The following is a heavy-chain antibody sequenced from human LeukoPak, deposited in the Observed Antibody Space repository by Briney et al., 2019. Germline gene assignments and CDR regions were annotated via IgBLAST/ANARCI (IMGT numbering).Heavy chain of an antibody. CDR1: GGSFSGYY. Sequence: SETLSLTCAVYGGSFSGYYWSWIRQPPGKGLEWIGEINHSGSTNYNPSLKSRVTISVDTSKNQFSLKLSSVTAADTAVYYCASGPRYSSSCSRPQYYYYYYGMDVWGQGTTVTVSS. D-gene: IGHD6-13*01. J-gene: IGHJ6*02. CDR3: ASGPRYSSSCSRPQYYYYYYGMDV. CDR2: INHSGST. V-gene: IGHV4-34*01.